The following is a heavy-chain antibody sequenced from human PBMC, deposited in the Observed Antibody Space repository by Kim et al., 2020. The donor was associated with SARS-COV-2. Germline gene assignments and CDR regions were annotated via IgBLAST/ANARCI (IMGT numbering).Heavy chain of an antibody. CDR1: GFTFSSYS. V-gene: IGHV3-48*02. CDR2: ISSSSSTI. Sequence: GGSLRLSCAASGFTFSSYSMNWVHQAPGKGLEWVSYISSSSSTIYYADSVKGRFTISRDNAKNSLYLQMNSLRDEDTAVYYCARGFPIVVVPAARYNWFDPWGQGTLVTVSS. D-gene: IGHD2-2*01. CDR3: ARGFPIVVVPAARYNWFDP. J-gene: IGHJ5*02.